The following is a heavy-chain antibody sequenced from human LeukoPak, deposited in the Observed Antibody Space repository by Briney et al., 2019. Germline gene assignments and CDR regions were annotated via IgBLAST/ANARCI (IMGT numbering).Heavy chain of an antibody. D-gene: IGHD2-21*02. V-gene: IGHV1-18*01. CDR1: GYTFSKYS. CDR3: ASETEAYCGGDCYSVGAFDI. J-gene: IGHJ3*02. Sequence: ASVKVSCKASGYTFSKYSINWVRQAPGQGLEWMGWISGYNGKTNYAQKLQDRVTMTTDTSTSTAYMELRSLRSDDTAVYYCASETEAYCGGDCYSVGAFDIWGQGTMVTVSS. CDR2: ISGYNGKT.